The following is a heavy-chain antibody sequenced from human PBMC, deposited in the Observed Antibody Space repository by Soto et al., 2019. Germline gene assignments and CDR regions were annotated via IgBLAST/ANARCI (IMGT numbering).Heavy chain of an antibody. Sequence: EVQLVGSGGGLVQPGGSLRLSCAASGFTFSRYAMHWVRQAPGKGLDYVSPISSNGGSTYYANSVKGRFTISRDNSKNTLYLQMGSLRPEDLAVYYCARGGRGYEFDYWGQGALVTVSS. CDR2: ISSNGGST. CDR3: ARGGRGYEFDY. CDR1: GFTFSRYA. V-gene: IGHV3-64*01. D-gene: IGHD5-12*01. J-gene: IGHJ4*02.